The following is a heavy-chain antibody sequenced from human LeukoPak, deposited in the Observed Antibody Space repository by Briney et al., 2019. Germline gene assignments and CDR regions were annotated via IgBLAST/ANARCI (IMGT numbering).Heavy chain of an antibody. CDR2: IYYSGSTTGST. J-gene: IGHJ5*02. Sequence: PSETLSLTCAVYGGSISGYYWSWIRQPPGKGLAWIGYIYYSGSTTGSTTYNPSLKRRVTISIDTSKTHFSLELSSVTAADTAVYYCARLMWDYSNYWFDPWGQGTLVTVSS. CDR3: ARLMWDYSNYWFDP. D-gene: IGHD4-11*01. V-gene: IGHV4-59*08. CDR1: GGSISGYY.